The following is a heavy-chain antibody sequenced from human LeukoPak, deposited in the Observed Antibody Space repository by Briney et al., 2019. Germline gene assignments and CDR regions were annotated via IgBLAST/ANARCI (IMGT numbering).Heavy chain of an antibody. CDR2: IWYDGSND. Sequence: GGSLRLSCAASGFTFSSFGMYWVRQAPGKGLEWVAVIWYDGSNDDYADSVKGRFTISRDNSKNTLYLQMNSLRAEDTALYYCARDPSGRAAAGWGDYWGQGTLVTVSS. D-gene: IGHD6-13*01. CDR1: GFTFSSFG. CDR3: ARDPSGRAAAGWGDY. V-gene: IGHV3-33*01. J-gene: IGHJ4*02.